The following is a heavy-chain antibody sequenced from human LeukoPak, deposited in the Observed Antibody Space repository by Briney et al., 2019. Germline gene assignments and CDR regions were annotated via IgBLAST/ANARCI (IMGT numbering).Heavy chain of an antibody. D-gene: IGHD4-17*01. CDR1: GGSISSGSCY. CDR3: ARDTQNDYGDLNWFDP. V-gene: IGHV4-61*02. J-gene: IGHJ5*02. Sequence: SETLSLTCTVSGGSISSGSCYWSWIRQPAGKGLEWIGRIYTSGSTNYNPSLKSRDTISLDTSKNQFSLKLSSVTAADTAVYYCARDTQNDYGDLNWFDPWGQGTLVTVSS. CDR2: IYTSGST.